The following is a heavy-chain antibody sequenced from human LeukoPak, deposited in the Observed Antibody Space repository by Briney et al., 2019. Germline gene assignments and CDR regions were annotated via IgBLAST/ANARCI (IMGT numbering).Heavy chain of an antibody. V-gene: IGHV4-34*01. CDR3: ARRKRGSGGPFDY. CDR2: INHSGST. CDR1: GGSFSGYY. Sequence: SETLSLTCAVYGGSFSGYYWSWIRQPPGKGLEWIGEINHSGSTNYNPSLKSRVTISVDTSKNQFSLKLSSVTAADTAIYFCARRKRGSGGPFDYWGQGTLVTVSS. D-gene: IGHD6-19*01. J-gene: IGHJ4*02.